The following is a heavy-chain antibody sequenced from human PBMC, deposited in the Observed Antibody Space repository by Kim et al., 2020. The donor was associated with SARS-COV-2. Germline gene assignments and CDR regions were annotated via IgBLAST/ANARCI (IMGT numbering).Heavy chain of an antibody. V-gene: IGHV4-59*01. CDR3: ARDASNWNDVGFDY. Sequence: SETLSLTCTVSGGSISSYYWSWIRQPPGKGLEWIGYIYYSGSTNYNPSLKSRVTISVDTSKNQFSLKLSSVTAADTAVYYCARDASNWNDVGFDYWGQGTLVTVSS. CDR1: GGSISSYY. J-gene: IGHJ4*02. D-gene: IGHD1-1*01. CDR2: IYYSGST.